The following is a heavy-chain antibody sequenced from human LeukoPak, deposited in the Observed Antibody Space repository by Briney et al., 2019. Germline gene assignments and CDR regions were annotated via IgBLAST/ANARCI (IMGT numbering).Heavy chain of an antibody. CDR3: ARAGYSSGFDS. J-gene: IGHJ5*01. D-gene: IGHD6-25*01. V-gene: IGHV3-74*03. Sequence: GGSLRLSCAASGFTFSGYWMHWVRQAPGKGLVWVSRINSDGYSITYADSVKGRFTISRDNAKNTLYLQMNSLIAEDTAVYFCARAGYSSGFDSWGQGTLVSVSS. CDR1: GFTFSGYW. CDR2: INSDGYSI.